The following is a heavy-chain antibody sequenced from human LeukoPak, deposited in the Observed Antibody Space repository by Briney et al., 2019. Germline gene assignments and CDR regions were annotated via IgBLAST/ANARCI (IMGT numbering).Heavy chain of an antibody. CDR3: ARGGGYSYDYFDY. CDR1: GFTFSSYW. D-gene: IGHD5-18*01. V-gene: IGHV3-74*01. CDR2: INSHGSST. Sequence: GGSLRLSCAASGFTFSSYWMHWVPQAPGKGLVWVSRINSHGSSTTYADSVKGRFTISRDNAKNTLYLQMNSLRADDTAVYYCARGGGYSYDYFDYWGQGTLVTVSS. J-gene: IGHJ4*02.